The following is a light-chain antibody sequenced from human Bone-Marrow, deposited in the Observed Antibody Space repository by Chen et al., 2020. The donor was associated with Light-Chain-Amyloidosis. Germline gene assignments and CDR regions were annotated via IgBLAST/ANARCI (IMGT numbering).Light chain of an antibody. J-gene: IGLJ2*01. CDR3: QSADSSGTYEVI. CDR1: VLPTKY. CDR2: RDT. V-gene: IGLV3-25*03. Sequence: SYELTQPPSVSVSPGQTARITCSGDVLPTKYAYWYQQKPGQAPVLVIHRDTERPSGISERFACSSSGTTATLTISGVQAEDEADYHCQSADSSGTYEVIFGGGTKLTVL.